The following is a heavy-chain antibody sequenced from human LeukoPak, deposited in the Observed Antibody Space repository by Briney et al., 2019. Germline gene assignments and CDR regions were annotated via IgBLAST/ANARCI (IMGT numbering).Heavy chain of an antibody. CDR2: INPNSGGT. V-gene: IGHV1-2*02. D-gene: IGHD2-2*01. J-gene: IGHJ5*02. Sequence: GASVKVSCKASGYTFTCYYMHWVGQAPGQGLEWMGWINPNSGGTKYAQKFQGRVTMTRDTSISTAYMELSRLRSDDTAVYYCARGCGCSSTSCYSTWFDPWGQGTLVTVSS. CDR1: GYTFTCYY. CDR3: ARGCGCSSTSCYSTWFDP.